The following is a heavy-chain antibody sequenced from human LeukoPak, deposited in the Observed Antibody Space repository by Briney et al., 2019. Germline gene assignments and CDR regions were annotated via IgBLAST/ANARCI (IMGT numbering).Heavy chain of an antibody. D-gene: IGHD2-2*03. J-gene: IGHJ4*02. V-gene: IGHV3-48*01. Sequence: GGSLRLSCAASGFTFSSYSMNWVRQAPGEGLEWVSYISSSSSTIYYADSVKGRFTISRDNAKNSLYLQMNSLRAEDTAVYYCARVGLGYCSSTSCPFDYWGQGTLVTVSS. CDR3: ARVGLGYCSSTSCPFDY. CDR1: GFTFSSYS. CDR2: ISSSSSTI.